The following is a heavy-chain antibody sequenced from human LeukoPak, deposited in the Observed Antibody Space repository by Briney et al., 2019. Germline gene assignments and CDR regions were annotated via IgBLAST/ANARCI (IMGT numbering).Heavy chain of an antibody. CDR2: ISPNSGDT. Sequence: GASVKVSCKASGYTFTSYDINWVRQATGQGLEWMGRISPNSGDTNYAQKFQGRVTMTRDTSSSTAYMELIRLRSDDTAVYYCARSGVDTYGLQASGDFDYWGQGILVTVSS. J-gene: IGHJ4*02. CDR1: GYTFTSYD. D-gene: IGHD5-18*01. V-gene: IGHV1-2*06. CDR3: ARSGVDTYGLQASGDFDY.